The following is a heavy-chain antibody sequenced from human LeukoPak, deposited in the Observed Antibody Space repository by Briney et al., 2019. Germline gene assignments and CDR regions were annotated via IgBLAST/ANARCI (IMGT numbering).Heavy chain of an antibody. D-gene: IGHD3-3*01. J-gene: IGHJ4*02. CDR2: INSDGSST. CDR1: GFTFSSYW. Sequence: GGSLRLSCAASGFTFSSYWMHWVRQAPGKGLVWVSRINSDGSSTSYEDSVKGRFTISRDNAKNTLYLQVNSLRAEDTAVYYCARAGTGYYDFWSGYYTSVYFDYWGQGTLVTVSS. V-gene: IGHV3-74*01. CDR3: ARAGTGYYDFWSGYYTSVYFDY.